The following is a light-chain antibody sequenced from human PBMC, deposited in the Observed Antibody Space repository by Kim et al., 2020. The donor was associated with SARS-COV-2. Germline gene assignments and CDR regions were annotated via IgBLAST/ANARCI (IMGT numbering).Light chain of an antibody. V-gene: IGLV3-1*01. CDR1: KLGDKY. J-gene: IGLJ3*02. CDR2: QDS. Sequence: SYALPPPPSFSVSPGQTASITCSGDKLGDKYACWYQQKPGQSPVLVIYQDSKRPSGIPERFSGSNSGNTATLTISGTQAMDEADYYCQAWDSSTAAVFGGGTQLTVL. CDR3: QAWDSSTAAV.